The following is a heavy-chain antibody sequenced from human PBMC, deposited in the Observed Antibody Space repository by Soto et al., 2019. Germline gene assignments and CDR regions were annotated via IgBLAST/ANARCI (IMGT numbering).Heavy chain of an antibody. J-gene: IGHJ6*01. V-gene: IGHV1-69*01. CDR3: ARDGGPAAIADPDRDYYYCMDV. D-gene: IGHD2-2*01. CDR1: GGTFSSYA. Sequence: QVQLVQSGAEVKKPGSSVKVSCKASGGTFSSYAISWVRQAPGQGLEWMGGIIPIFGTADYAQKFQRRVTITADESTSTAYMELSSLRSEDTAVYYCARDGGPAAIADPDRDYYYCMDVWGQGNTVTVSS. CDR2: IIPIFGTA.